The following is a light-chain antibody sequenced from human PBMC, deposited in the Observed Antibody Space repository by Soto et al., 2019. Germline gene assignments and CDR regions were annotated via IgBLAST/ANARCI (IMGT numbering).Light chain of an antibody. CDR1: QGIRND. CDR2: EAT. CDR3: QQYNSYSRT. Sequence: DIQMTQSPSYLSASVGDRFTITCRASQGIRNDLGRYQQKQGKAPKXXIYEATNLQSGVPPRFSGSGSGTDFTLTISSLQTDDFATYYCQQYNSYSRTFGQGTKVDIK. J-gene: IGKJ1*01. V-gene: IGKV1-17*01.